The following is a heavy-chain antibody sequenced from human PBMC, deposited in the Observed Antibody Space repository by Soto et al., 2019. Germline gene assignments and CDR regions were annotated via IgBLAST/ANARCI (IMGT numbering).Heavy chain of an antibody. CDR1: GGSISSYY. V-gene: IGHV4-59*01. CDR3: ARGGWQLFEY. Sequence: SETLSLTCTVSGGSISSYYWSWIRQPPGKGLEWIGCFYYSGSTNYNPSLKSRVTISVDTSKKQFSLKLSSVTAADTAVYYRARGGWQLFEYSGQGPLVTV. D-gene: IGHD6-19*01. CDR2: FYYSGST. J-gene: IGHJ4*02.